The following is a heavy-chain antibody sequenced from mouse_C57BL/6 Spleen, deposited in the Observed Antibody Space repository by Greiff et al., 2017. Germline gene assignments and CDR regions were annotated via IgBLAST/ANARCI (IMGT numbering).Heavy chain of an antibody. J-gene: IGHJ4*01. CDR2: IYPSDSET. V-gene: IGHV1-61*01. D-gene: IGHD3-3*01. CDR1: GYTFTSYW. CDR3: ARGGEGMDY. Sequence: QVQLQQPGAELVRPGSSVKLSCKASGYTFTSYWMDWVKQRPGQGLEWIGNIYPSDSETHYNQKFKDKATFTVDKSSSTAYMQLSSLTSEDSAVYYCARGGEGMDYWGQGTSVTVSS.